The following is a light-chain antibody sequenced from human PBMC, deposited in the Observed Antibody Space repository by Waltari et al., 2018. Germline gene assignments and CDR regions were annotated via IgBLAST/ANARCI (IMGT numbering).Light chain of an antibody. CDR2: DVS. CDR3: ASYTNSDSEV. CDR1: SGDVGGYNY. Sequence: QSALTQPASVSGSPGQSITISCTGTSGDVGGYNYVSWFQQHPGKAPKLIISDVSNRPSGVSDRFSGSKSGNTASLTISGLQAEDEASYYCASYTNSDSEVFGGGTKVTVL. V-gene: IGLV2-14*01. J-gene: IGLJ3*02.